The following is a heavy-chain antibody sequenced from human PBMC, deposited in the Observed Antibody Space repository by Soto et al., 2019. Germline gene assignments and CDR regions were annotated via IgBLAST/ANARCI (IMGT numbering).Heavy chain of an antibody. J-gene: IGHJ1*01. CDR3: ARDKWLVD. CDR1: GGAFSTYT. V-gene: IGHV1-69*08. Sequence: QVQLVQSGAEVKKPGSSVKVSCKASGGAFSTYTLTWVRQAPGQGLEWMGRISPILGVTNYAPKFQGRLTIRADKSTSTAYMELRSLTSEDTAVYYCARDKWLVDWGQGTLVTVSS. D-gene: IGHD6-19*01. CDR2: ISPILGVT.